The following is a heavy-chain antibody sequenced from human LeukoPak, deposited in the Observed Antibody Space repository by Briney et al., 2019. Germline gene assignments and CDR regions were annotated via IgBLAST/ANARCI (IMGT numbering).Heavy chain of an antibody. CDR2: ISPVSSYT. Sequence: SGGSLRLSCLASGFSFNSYTMNWVREAPGKGLEWVSTISPVSSYTWYAESVKGRFTISRDNPKNSLYLKMDSLRAEDTAVYYCVRDVSRRIGMDVWGQGTTVTVSS. D-gene: IGHD2/OR15-2a*01. CDR3: VRDVSRRIGMDV. J-gene: IGHJ6*02. CDR1: GFSFNSYT. V-gene: IGHV3-21*01.